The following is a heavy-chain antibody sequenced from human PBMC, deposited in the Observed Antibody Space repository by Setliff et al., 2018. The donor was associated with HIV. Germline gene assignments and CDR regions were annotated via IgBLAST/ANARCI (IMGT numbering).Heavy chain of an antibody. CDR3: ARGQDILEPSGPFDY. J-gene: IGHJ4*02. D-gene: IGHD2-15*01. V-gene: IGHV4-34*01. Sequence: LSLTCAVYGGSFSDYSWNWIRQPPGKGLEWIGEINHSGSTNYNPSVKSRLTISVDTSKNQFSLKLTSLTAADTAVYYCARGQDILEPSGPFDYWGQGTLVTVS. CDR1: GGSFSDYS. CDR2: INHSGST.